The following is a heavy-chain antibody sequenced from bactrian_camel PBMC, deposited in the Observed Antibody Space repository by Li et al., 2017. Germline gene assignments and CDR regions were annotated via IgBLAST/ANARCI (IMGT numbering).Heavy chain of an antibody. CDR2: IDTGDGST. Sequence: QLVESGGGSALAGGSVRLSCAASGYTFNTYSWFRQAPGKGREGVAAIDTGDGSTYYLNSVEGRFTISHDNAKNTLYLQMNSLKPEDTAIYYFAAAKGLPDLLRGGYLSARSYNSWGRGTQVTVS. J-gene: IGHJ4*01. D-gene: IGHD3*01. V-gene: IGHV3S28*01. CDR1: GYTFNTY. CDR3: AAAKGLPDLLRGGYLSARSYNS.